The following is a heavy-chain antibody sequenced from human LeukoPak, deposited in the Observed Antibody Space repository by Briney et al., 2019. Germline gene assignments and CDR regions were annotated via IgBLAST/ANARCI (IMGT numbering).Heavy chain of an antibody. Sequence: SVKVSCKASGYTFTSYAMNWVRQAPGQGLEWMGGIIPIFGTANYAQKFQGRVTITADESTSTAYMELSSLRSEDTAVYYCARGRIAVAGNFGGNWFDPWGQGTLVTVSS. CDR2: IIPIFGTA. V-gene: IGHV1-69*13. D-gene: IGHD6-19*01. J-gene: IGHJ5*02. CDR3: ARGRIAVAGNFGGNWFDP. CDR1: GYTFTSYA.